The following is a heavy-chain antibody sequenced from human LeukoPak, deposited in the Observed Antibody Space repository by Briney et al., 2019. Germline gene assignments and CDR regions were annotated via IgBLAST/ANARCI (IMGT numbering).Heavy chain of an antibody. J-gene: IGHJ4*02. CDR2: IQYDGSNK. CDR3: AKDAGSWELDY. D-gene: IGHD6-13*01. CDR1: GFTFSSYG. Sequence: PGGSLRLSCAASGFTFSSYGMHWVRQAPGKGLEWVAFIQYDGSNKYYADSVKGRFTISRDNSKNTLYLQMNSLRAEDTAVYYCAKDAGSWELDYWGQGTLVTVSS. V-gene: IGHV3-30*02.